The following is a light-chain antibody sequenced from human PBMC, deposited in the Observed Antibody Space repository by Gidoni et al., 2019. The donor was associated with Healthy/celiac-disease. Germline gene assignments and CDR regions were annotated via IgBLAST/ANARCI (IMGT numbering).Light chain of an antibody. V-gene: IGKV1-39*01. CDR1: QSISSY. J-gene: IGKJ2*02. CDR2: AVS. CDR3: QQSYSTPCT. Sequence: DVQMIQSPSSLSASVADRVTITCRASQSISSYLNWYQQKPGKAPKLLIYAVSRLESGVPSRFSGSGSGTDFTLNISSLQPEDFATYYCQQSYSTPCTFGQGTKLEIK.